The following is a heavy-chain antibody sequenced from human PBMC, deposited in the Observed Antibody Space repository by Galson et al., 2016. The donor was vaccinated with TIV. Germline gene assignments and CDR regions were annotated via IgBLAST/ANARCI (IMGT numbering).Heavy chain of an antibody. CDR1: GYTSTRYY. J-gene: IGHJ4*02. CDR2: IDPSNGGT. D-gene: IGHD3-16*01. Sequence: SVKVSCKASGYTSTRYYIHWVRQAAGQGLEWMGIIDPSNGGTTYAQKFQGRLTLTRDTSTSTVYFELSSLTSEDTALYYCASPHSGSYDFDYWGQGTLVTVSS. CDR3: ASPHSGSYDFDY. V-gene: IGHV1-46*03.